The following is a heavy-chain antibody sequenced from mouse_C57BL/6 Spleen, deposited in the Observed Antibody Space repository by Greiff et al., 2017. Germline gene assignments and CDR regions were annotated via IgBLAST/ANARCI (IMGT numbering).Heavy chain of an antibody. CDR1: GYTFTSSW. D-gene: IGHD3-2*02. CDR2: IYPSDSET. Sequence: QVQLQQPGAELVRPGSSVKLSCKASGYTFTSSWMDWVKQRPGQGLEWIGNIYPSDSETHYNQKFKDKATLTVDKSSSTAYRQRSSLTSEDSAVYYCARKGDSSGWFAYWGQGTLVTVSA. J-gene: IGHJ3*01. CDR3: ARKGDSSGWFAY. V-gene: IGHV1-61*01.